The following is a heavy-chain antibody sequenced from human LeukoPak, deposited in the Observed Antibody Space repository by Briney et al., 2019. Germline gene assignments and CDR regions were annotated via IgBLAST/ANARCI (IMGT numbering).Heavy chain of an antibody. V-gene: IGHV3-23*01. Sequence: GGSLRLSCAASGFTFSSYAMSWVRQAPGKGLEWVSAISGSGGSTYYADSVKGRFTISRDNSKNTLYLQMNSLRAEDTALYYCAKDRGLYGQTGFDYWGQGTLLTVSS. CDR2: ISGSGGST. CDR1: GFTFSSYA. J-gene: IGHJ4*02. CDR3: AKDRGLYGQTGFDY. D-gene: IGHD3-10*01.